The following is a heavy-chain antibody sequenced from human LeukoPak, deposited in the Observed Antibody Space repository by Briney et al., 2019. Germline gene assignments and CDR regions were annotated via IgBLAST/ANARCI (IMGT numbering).Heavy chain of an antibody. V-gene: IGHV3-43*02. CDR3: ARDRRCSEISCYGWLDP. Sequence: PGGSLRLSCAASGFTFDDYAMHWVRQVPGKGLEWVSLISGDGGSTCYTDSVKGRFNISRDNSKNSLYLQMNSLRTEDTALYYCARDRRCSEISCYGWLDPWGQGTLVTVSS. J-gene: IGHJ5*02. CDR2: ISGDGGST. D-gene: IGHD2-2*01. CDR1: GFTFDDYA.